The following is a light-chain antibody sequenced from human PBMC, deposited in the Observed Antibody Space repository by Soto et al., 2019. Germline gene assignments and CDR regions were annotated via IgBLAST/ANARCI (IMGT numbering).Light chain of an antibody. CDR2: DAS. V-gene: IGKV1-5*01. CDR3: QQYNSYPLT. Sequence: DIQMTQSPSTLSASVGDGVTITCRASQSISNQLAWYQQKPGEAPKYLIYDASTLESGGPSRFSGSGSGTEFTLAISSLQPDDFATLFCQQYNSYPLTFGQGPRVEI. CDR1: QSISNQ. J-gene: IGKJ1*01.